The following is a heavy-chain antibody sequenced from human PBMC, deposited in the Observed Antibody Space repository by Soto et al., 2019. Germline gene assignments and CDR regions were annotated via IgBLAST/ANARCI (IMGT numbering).Heavy chain of an antibody. Sequence: SPTLSLTCAISGDSVSSNSAAWNWIRQSPSRGLEWLGRTYYRSKWYNDYAVSVKSRITINPDTSKNQFSLQLNSVTPEDTAVYYCARGRTGDEDYYYYMDVWGKGTTVTVSS. CDR1: GDSVSSNSAA. J-gene: IGHJ6*03. D-gene: IGHD7-27*01. V-gene: IGHV6-1*01. CDR3: ARGRTGDEDYYYYMDV. CDR2: TYYRSKWYN.